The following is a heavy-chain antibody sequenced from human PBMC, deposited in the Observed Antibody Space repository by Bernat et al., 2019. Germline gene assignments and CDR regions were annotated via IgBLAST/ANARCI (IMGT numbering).Heavy chain of an antibody. Sequence: QVQLVESGGGLVKPGGSLRLSCAASGFTFSDFYMSWIRQAPGKGLEWVSYITTSGSYINYADSVKGLFTISRDNDKNSLYLQMSSLRAEDTAVYYCARVRDSGYVWDSWGQGALVTVSS. CDR3: ARVRDSGYVWDS. J-gene: IGHJ4*02. D-gene: IGHD5-12*01. V-gene: IGHV3-11*06. CDR1: GFTFSDFY. CDR2: ITTSGSYI.